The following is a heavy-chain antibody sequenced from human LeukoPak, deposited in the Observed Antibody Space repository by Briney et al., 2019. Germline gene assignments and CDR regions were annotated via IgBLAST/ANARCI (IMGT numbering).Heavy chain of an antibody. J-gene: IGHJ4*02. D-gene: IGHD3-3*01. CDR2: IIGSGTST. CDR1: GFTFNNFP. V-gene: IGHV3-23*01. CDR3: AKDGVDYDFWSGDFHVDY. Sequence: GGSLRLSCAASGFTFNNFPMAWVRQAPGKGLEWVSAIIGSGTSTYYADSVKGRFTISRDNSKNTLYVQMNSLRAEDTAVYYCAKDGVDYDFWSGDFHVDYWGQGILVTVSS.